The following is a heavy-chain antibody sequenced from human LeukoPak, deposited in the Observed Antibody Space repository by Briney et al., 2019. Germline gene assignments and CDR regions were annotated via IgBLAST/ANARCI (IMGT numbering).Heavy chain of an antibody. J-gene: IGHJ6*03. Sequence: PSETLSPTCTVSGGSLSSYYWSWIRQPPGKGLEWIGYIYYSGSTNYNPSLKSRVTISVDTSKNQFSLKLSSGTAADTAVYYCARVLGDTSNYMDVWGKGTTVTVSS. CDR1: GGSLSSYY. D-gene: IGHD2-8*02. V-gene: IGHV4-59*01. CDR2: IYYSGST. CDR3: ARVLGDTSNYMDV.